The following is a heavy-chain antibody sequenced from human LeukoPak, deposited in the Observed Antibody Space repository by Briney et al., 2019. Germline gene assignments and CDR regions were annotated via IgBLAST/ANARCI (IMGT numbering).Heavy chain of an antibody. Sequence: GGSLRLSCAASGFTFSTYAMSWVRQAPGKGLEWVSTISDSGANTYYADSVRGWFTISRDNSKNTLYLQKNSLRADDTAIYYCAKSMTLQWRGFFDLWGRGTHVTVSS. D-gene: IGHD4-11*01. CDR3: AKSMTLQWRGFFDL. V-gene: IGHV3-23*01. CDR1: GFTFSTYA. CDR2: ISDSGANT. J-gene: IGHJ2*01.